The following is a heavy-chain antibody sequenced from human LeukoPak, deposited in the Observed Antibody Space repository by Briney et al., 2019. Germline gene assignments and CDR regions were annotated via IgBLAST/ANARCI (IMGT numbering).Heavy chain of an antibody. V-gene: IGHV4-31*03. CDR3: ARVVVVPAAILDYYGMDV. Sequence: SETLSLTCTVSGGSISSGAYYWSWIRQPPGKGLEWIGYIYYSGSTYYNPSLESRVTISVDTSTNQFSLKLSSVTAADTAVYYCARVVVVPAAILDYYGMDVWGQGTTVTVSS. CDR1: GGSISSGAYY. CDR2: IYYSGST. J-gene: IGHJ6*02. D-gene: IGHD2-2*02.